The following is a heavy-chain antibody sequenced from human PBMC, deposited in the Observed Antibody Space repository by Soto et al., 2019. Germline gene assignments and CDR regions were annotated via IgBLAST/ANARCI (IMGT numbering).Heavy chain of an antibody. CDR2: IIPIFGTA. Sequence: QVQLVQSGAEVKKPGSSVEVSGKASGGTFGSYAISWVRQAPGQGLEWMGGIIPIFGTANYAQKFQVRVTITADETTSKAYMELSSLRSEDKAVYYCATGGGSSSGLPDYWGQGTLVTVSS. J-gene: IGHJ4*02. V-gene: IGHV1-69*01. CDR3: ATGGGSSSGLPDY. CDR1: GGTFGSYA. D-gene: IGHD6-6*01.